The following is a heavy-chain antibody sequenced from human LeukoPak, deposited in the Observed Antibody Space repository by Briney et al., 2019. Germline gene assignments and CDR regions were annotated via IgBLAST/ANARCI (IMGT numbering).Heavy chain of an antibody. CDR1: GYTFTSYD. D-gene: IGHD6-13*01. J-gene: IGHJ5*02. CDR3: ARAPILAAAGGRRQKNWFDP. Sequence: EASVKVSCKASGYTFTSYDINWVRQATGQGLEWMGWMNPNSGNTGYAQKFQGRVTMTRNTSISTAYMELSSLRSEDTAVYYCARAPILAAAGGRRQKNWFDPWGQGTLVTVSS. V-gene: IGHV1-8*01. CDR2: MNPNSGNT.